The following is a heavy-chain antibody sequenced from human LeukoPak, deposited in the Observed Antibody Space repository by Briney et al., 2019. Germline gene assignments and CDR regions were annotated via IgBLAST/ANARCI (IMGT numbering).Heavy chain of an antibody. J-gene: IGHJ4*02. CDR3: AKDQLNRFCSAGSCSITLDS. V-gene: IGHV3-23*01. D-gene: IGHD3-3*01. CDR1: GFSFRSYG. Sequence: GGSLRLSCAASGFSFRSYGMSWVRQAPGEGLEWVSGITGSTRTTYYADSVKGRVTISRDNSKNMLYLQMNSLRAEDTAVYFCAKDQLNRFCSAGSCSITLDSWGQGTLVTVS. CDR2: ITGSTRTT.